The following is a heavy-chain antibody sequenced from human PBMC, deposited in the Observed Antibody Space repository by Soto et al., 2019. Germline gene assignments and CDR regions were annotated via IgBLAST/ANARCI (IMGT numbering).Heavy chain of an antibody. CDR2: MHPNSGNT. CDR1: GYTFTSYD. Sequence: QVQLVQSGAEVKKPGASVKVSCKASGYTFTSYDINWVRQATGQGLEWMGWMHPNSGNTGYAQKXXGXVTMTRNTSISTAYMELSSLRSEDTAVYYCARERTGTTSMDVWGQGTTVTVSS. D-gene: IGHD1-1*01. J-gene: IGHJ6*02. CDR3: ARERTGTTSMDV. V-gene: IGHV1-8*01.